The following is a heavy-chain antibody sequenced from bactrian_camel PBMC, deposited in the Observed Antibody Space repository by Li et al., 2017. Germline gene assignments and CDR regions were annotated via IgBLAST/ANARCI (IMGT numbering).Heavy chain of an antibody. V-gene: IGHV3S1*01. CDR3: AKGPGYYSEWDA. D-gene: IGHD4*01. Sequence: HVQLVESGGGSVQTGGSLRLSCVQIERPYRTYCMGWYRQAPGNECELVSTIGPDGSNTYYSDSVKGRATISRINAYNTLDLQLIRLKPEDTAIYYCAKGPGYYSEWDAWGQGTQVTVS. CDR1: ERPYRTYC. CDR2: IGPDGSNT. J-gene: IGHJ6*01.